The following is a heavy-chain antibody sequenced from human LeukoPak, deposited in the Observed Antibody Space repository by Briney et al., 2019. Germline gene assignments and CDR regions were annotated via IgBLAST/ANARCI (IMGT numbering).Heavy chain of an antibody. D-gene: IGHD6-6*01. CDR1: GGSISSYY. CDR2: IYTSGST. J-gene: IGHJ5*02. CDR3: ASDGQQLVRGRGWFAP. Sequence: SETLSLTCTVSGGSISSYYWSWIRQPAGKGLEWIGRIYTSGSTNYNPSLKSRVTMSVDTSKNQFSLKLSSVTAADTAVYYCASDGQQLVRGRGWFAPWGQGTLVTVSS. V-gene: IGHV4-4*07.